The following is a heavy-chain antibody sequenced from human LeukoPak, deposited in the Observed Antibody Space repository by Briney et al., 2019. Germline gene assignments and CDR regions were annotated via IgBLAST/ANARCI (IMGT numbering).Heavy chain of an antibody. CDR3: ARTGGLWFGELWYAFDI. CDR2: IKQDGSEK. D-gene: IGHD3-10*01. CDR1: GFTFSSYW. Sequence: WGSLRLSCAASGFTFSSYWRSWVRQAPGKGLEWVANIKQDGSEKYYVDSVEGRFTIARDNAKNSLYLPMNSLRAEDTAVYYCARTGGLWFGELWYAFDIWGQGTMVTVSS. J-gene: IGHJ3*02. V-gene: IGHV3-7*01.